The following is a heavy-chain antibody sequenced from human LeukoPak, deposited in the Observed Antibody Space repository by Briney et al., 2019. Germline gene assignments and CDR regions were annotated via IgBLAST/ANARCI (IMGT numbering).Heavy chain of an antibody. V-gene: IGHV3-23*01. J-gene: IGHJ4*02. CDR2: ISGSGGNT. Sequence: GGSLRLSCVGSGFAFSNFAMSWVRLAPGKGLEWVSAISGSGGNTYYADSVKGRFTISRDNSENTLYLQISSLRGEDSAVYYCAKDRLYHSGGYHHYFDYWGQGTQVSVSS. CDR1: GFAFSNFA. D-gene: IGHD3-22*01. CDR3: AKDRLYHSGGYHHYFDY.